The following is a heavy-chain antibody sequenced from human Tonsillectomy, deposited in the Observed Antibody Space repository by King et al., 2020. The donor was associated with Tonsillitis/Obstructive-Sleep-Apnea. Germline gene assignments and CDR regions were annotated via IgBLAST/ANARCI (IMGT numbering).Heavy chain of an antibody. V-gene: IGHV7-4-1*02. CDR3: ARDSTGHDAFDI. CDR2: INTNTGNP. D-gene: IGHD4-17*01. J-gene: IGHJ3*02. CDR1: GYIFTTYA. Sequence: QLVQSGSELKKSGASVKVSCMSSGYIFTTYAINWVRQAPGQGLEWMGCINTNTGNPTYAQVFTGRLVFSLDTSVSSVYLQISGLKAEDTAVYYCARDSTGHDAFDIWGQGTMVTVSS.